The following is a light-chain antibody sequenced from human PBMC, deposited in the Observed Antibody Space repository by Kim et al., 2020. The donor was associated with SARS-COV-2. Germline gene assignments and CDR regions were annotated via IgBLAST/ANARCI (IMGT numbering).Light chain of an antibody. Sequence: SPGERATRSRRASQIVSSSYLAWYQQKPGQAPRLLIYGASSRATGIPDRFSGSGSGTDFTLTISRLEPEDFAVYYCQQYGSSSLTFGGGTKVDIK. V-gene: IGKV3-20*01. J-gene: IGKJ4*01. CDR1: QIVSSSY. CDR3: QQYGSSSLT. CDR2: GAS.